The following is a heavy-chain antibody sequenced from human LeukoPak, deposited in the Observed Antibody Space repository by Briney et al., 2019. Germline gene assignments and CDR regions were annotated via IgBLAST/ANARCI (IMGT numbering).Heavy chain of an antibody. J-gene: IGHJ3*02. CDR2: IIPILGIA. D-gene: IGHD3-3*01. V-gene: IGHV1-69*04. CDR3: ARFFRNDAFDI. CDR1: GGTFSSYA. Sequence: SVKVSCKASGGTFSSYAISWVRQAPGQGLEWMGRIIPILGIANYAQKFQGRVTITADKSTSTAYMELSSLRSEDTAVYYCARFFRNDAFDIWGQGTMVTVSS.